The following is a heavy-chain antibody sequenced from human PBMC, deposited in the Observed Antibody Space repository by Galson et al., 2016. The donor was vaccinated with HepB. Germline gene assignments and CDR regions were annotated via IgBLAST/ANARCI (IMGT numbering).Heavy chain of an antibody. J-gene: IGHJ3*02. CDR3: ARVGSGSYYAFDI. V-gene: IGHV1-69*06. Sequence: SVKVSCKASGDTFRSYAINWVRQAPGQGLEWMGGIIPIFGTAHYAQKFQGRVTITADKSTSTAYMELSRLRSEDTAVYYCARVGSGSYYAFDIWGQGTMVTVSS. CDR2: IIPIFGTA. D-gene: IGHD1-26*01. CDR1: GDTFRSYA.